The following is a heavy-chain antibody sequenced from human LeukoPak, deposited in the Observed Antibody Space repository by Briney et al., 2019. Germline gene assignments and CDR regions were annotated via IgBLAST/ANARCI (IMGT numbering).Heavy chain of an antibody. CDR1: GFTFSSYG. D-gene: IGHD3-10*01. Sequence: GGSLRLSCAASGFTFSSYGMHWFRQAPGKGLEWVAFIRYDGSNKYYADSVKGRFTISRDNSKNTLYLQMNSLRAEDTAVYYCAKDAWRAGRWNYWGQGTLVTVSS. CDR3: AKDAWRAGRWNY. CDR2: IRYDGSNK. J-gene: IGHJ4*02. V-gene: IGHV3-30*02.